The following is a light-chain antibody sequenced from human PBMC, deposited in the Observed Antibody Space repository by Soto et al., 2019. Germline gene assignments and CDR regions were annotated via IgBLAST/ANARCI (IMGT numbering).Light chain of an antibody. CDR1: QGISNY. CDR2: DAS. J-gene: IGKJ3*01. V-gene: IGKV3-11*01. CDR3: QQRINWPPT. Sequence: EFVLTQSPATLSLSPGERATLSCRASQGISNYLAWYQQKPGQAPRLLIYDASNRATGIPARFSGSGSGTDFTLTISSLEPEDSAVYYCQQRINWPPTFGPGTKVDI.